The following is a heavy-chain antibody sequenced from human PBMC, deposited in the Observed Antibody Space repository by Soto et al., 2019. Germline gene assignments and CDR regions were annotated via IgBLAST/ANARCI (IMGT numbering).Heavy chain of an antibody. D-gene: IGHD6-25*01. CDR1: GFMFSDHY. CDR3: ARVRLGVTTRLFDY. V-gene: IGHV3-72*01. CDR2: IKNKDNFYAT. J-gene: IGHJ4*02. Sequence: EVQLVESGGGLVQPGGSLRLSCAASGFMFSDHYMDWVRQAPGKGLEWVGRIKNKDNFYATEYAATVKGRFSISRDDSKNSLDLQMNSLKTEYTAVYYCARVRLGVTTRLFDYWGQGTLVTVSS.